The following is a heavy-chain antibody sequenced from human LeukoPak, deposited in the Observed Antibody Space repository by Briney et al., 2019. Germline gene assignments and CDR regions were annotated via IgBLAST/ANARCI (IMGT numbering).Heavy chain of an antibody. V-gene: IGHV3-48*01. Sequence: GGSLRLSCATSGFTFSSYDRNWVRQAPGKGLEWISYISSGSTSMYHADSVKGRFTTSRDNAKNSLYLQMNGLRAEDTAVYYCARDRGVSGTYADYWGQGTLVTVSS. D-gene: IGHD1-26*01. J-gene: IGHJ4*02. CDR2: ISSGSTSM. CDR1: GFTFSSYD. CDR3: ARDRGVSGTYADY.